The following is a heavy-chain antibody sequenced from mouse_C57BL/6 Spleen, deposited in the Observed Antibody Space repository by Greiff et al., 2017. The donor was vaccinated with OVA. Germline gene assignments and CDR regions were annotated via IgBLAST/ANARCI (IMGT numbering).Heavy chain of an antibody. CDR1: GYTFTSYW. CDR2: IDPNSGGT. D-gene: IGHD1-1*01. Sequence: QVQLQQPGAELVKPGASVKLSCKASGYTFTSYWMHWVKQRPGRGLEWIGRIDPNSGGTKYNEKFKSKATLTVDKPSSTAYMQLSSLTSEDSAVYYCAREEITTVVATGYWYFDVLGTGTTVTVSS. CDR3: AREEITTVVATGYWYFDV. V-gene: IGHV1-72*01. J-gene: IGHJ1*03.